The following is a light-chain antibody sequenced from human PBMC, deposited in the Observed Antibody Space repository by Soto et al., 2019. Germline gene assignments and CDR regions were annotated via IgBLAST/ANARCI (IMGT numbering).Light chain of an antibody. Sequence: DIQMTQSPSSLSASVGDRVTITCRASQGISNYLAWYQQKPGKVPKLLIYAASTLQSGVPSRFSGSGSGTDFTLTISSLQPEDVGTYYCPKYNSDPPLTFGGGTKVEIK. V-gene: IGKV1-27*01. J-gene: IGKJ4*01. CDR3: PKYNSDPPLT. CDR1: QGISNY. CDR2: AAS.